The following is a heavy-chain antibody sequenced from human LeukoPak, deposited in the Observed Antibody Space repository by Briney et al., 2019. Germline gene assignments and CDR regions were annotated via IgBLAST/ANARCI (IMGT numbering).Heavy chain of an antibody. CDR3: AICIGARPAWFDP. D-gene: IGHD6-6*01. Sequence: GGSLRLSCAASGFTFSSYWMSWVRQAPGKGLEWVANIKQDGSEKYYVDSVKGRFTISRDKAKNSLYLQMNSLRAEDTAAYYCAICIGARPAWFDPWGQRTLVTVSS. CDR2: IKQDGSEK. V-gene: IGHV3-7*01. J-gene: IGHJ5*02. CDR1: GFTFSSYW.